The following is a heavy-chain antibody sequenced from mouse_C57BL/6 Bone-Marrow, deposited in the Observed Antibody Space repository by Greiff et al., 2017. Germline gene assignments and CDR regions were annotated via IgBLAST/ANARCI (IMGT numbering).Heavy chain of an antibody. J-gene: IGHJ3*01. V-gene: IGHV10-1*01. CDR2: IRSKSNNYAT. CDR3: VRHPFYGNYLAWFAY. Sequence: EVMLVESGGGLVQPKGSLKLSCAASGFSFNTYAMNWVRQAPGKGLEWVARIRSKSNNYATYYADSVKDRFTISRDDSESMLYLQMNNLKTEDTAMYYCVRHPFYGNYLAWFAYWGQGTLVTVSA. CDR1: GFSFNTYA. D-gene: IGHD2-10*01.